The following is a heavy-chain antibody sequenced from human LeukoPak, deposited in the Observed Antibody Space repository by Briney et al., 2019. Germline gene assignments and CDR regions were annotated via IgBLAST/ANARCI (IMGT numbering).Heavy chain of an antibody. V-gene: IGHV4-34*01. CDR2: INHSGST. CDR3: AKDLEKGIAVAGNNWFDP. D-gene: IGHD6-19*01. Sequence: PSETLSLTCAVYGGSFSGYYWSWIRQPPGKGLEWIGEINHSGSTNYNPSLKSRVTISVDTSKNQFSLKLSSVTAADTAVYYCAKDLEKGIAVAGNNWFDPWGQGTLVTVSS. J-gene: IGHJ5*02. CDR1: GGSFSGYY.